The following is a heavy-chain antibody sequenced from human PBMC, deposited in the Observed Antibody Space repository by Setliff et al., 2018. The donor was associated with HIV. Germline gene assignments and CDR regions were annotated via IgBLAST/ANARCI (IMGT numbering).Heavy chain of an antibody. CDR2: IYTSGSI. D-gene: IGHD6-13*01. CDR1: GGSISRGSYY. CDR3: AREDGEYTSSPRWFDP. Sequence: LSLTCTVSGGSISRGSYYWSWIRQPAGKGLEWIGRIYTSGSIYYNPSLKSRVTISVDTSKNQFSLKVSSVNAPDTAVYFCAREDGEYTSSPRWFDPWGQGTQVTVSS. V-gene: IGHV4-61*02. J-gene: IGHJ5*02.